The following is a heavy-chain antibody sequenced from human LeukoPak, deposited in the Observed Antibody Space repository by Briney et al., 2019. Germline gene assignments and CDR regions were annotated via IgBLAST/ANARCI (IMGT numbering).Heavy chain of an antibody. D-gene: IGHD3-22*01. Sequence: GGSLRLSCRGSGITLSNYGMSWVRQAPGKGVEGVAGISGSGGSTNYADSVKGRFTISRDNPKNTLYLQMTSLRAEDTAVYFCAKRGVVIRVILVGFHKEAYYFDSWGQGALVTVSS. V-gene: IGHV3-23*01. J-gene: IGHJ4*02. CDR1: GITLSNYG. CDR2: ISGSGGST. CDR3: AKRGVVIRVILVGFHKEAYYFDS.